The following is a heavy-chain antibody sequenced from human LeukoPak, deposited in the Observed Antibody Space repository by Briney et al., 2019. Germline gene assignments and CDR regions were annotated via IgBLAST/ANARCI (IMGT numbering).Heavy chain of an antibody. CDR2: INPNSGGT. Sequence: ASVKVSCKASGCTFTGYYLHWVRQAPGQGLEWMGWINPNSGGTNYAQKFQGRVTMTRDTSISTAYMELSRLRSDDTAVYYCARDQVQDYYFDYWGQGTLVTVSS. CDR1: GCTFTGYY. CDR3: ARDQVQDYYFDY. V-gene: IGHV1-2*02. J-gene: IGHJ4*02. D-gene: IGHD3-10*01.